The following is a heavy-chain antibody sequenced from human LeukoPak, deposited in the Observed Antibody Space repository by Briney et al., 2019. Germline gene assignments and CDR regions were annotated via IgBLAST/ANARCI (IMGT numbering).Heavy chain of an antibody. CDR1: GGTFSSYA. CDR2: IIPIFGTA. Sequence: GSSVKVSCKASGGTFSSYAISWVRQAPGQGLGWMGGIIPIFGTANYAQKFQGRVTITTDESTSTAYMELSSLRSEDTAVYYCARAGYYYYYMDVWGKGTTVTVSS. CDR3: ARAGYYYYYMDV. V-gene: IGHV1-69*05. J-gene: IGHJ6*03.